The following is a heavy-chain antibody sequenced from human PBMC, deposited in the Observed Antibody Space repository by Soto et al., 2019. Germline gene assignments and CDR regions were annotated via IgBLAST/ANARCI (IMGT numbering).Heavy chain of an antibody. CDR1: GFTFSSYG. J-gene: IGHJ4*02. V-gene: IGHV3-33*01. CDR3: ARDDAGSGAHPGVPQKFDY. CDR2: IWYDGSNK. D-gene: IGHD6-25*01. Sequence: QVQLVESGGGVVQPGRSLRLSCAASGFTFSSYGMHWVRQAPGKGLEWVAVIWYDGSNKYYADSVKGRFTISRDNSKNTLYLQMNSLRAEDTAVYYCARDDAGSGAHPGVPQKFDYWGQGTLVTVSS.